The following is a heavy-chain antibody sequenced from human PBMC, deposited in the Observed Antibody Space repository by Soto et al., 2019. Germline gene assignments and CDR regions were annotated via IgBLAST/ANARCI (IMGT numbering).Heavy chain of an antibody. J-gene: IGHJ1*01. V-gene: IGHV1-69*13. CDR1: GGTFSSYA. CDR2: IIPIFGTA. Sequence: SVKVSCKASGGTFSSYAISWVRQAPGQGLEWMGGIIPIFGTANYAQKFQGRVTITADESTSTAYMELSSLRSDDTAIYYCAREENCSGGTCYSEYFHRWGQGTLVTVSS. D-gene: IGHD2-15*01. CDR3: AREENCSGGTCYSEYFHR.